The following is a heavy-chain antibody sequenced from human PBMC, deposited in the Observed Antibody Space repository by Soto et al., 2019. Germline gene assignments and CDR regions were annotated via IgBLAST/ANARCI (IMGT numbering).Heavy chain of an antibody. J-gene: IGHJ4*02. CDR3: EREITSGGESFSLGL. D-gene: IGHD2-8*02. Sequence: ASVKVSCTTSGYFFTSHYIHWVRLAPGRGREWMGPVNTNYGDTNSTQQFRVRVTMTSDTSISTAYMEMRGLRSDDTALYYCEREITSGGESFSLGLWGQGTLVTVSS. CDR1: GYFFTSHY. CDR2: VNTNYGDT. V-gene: IGHV1-2*06.